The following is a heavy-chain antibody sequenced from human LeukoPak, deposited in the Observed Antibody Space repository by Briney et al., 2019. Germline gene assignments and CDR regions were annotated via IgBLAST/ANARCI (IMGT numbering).Heavy chain of an antibody. CDR2: IYYSGST. Sequence: SETLSLTCTVSGGSISSSSYYWGWIRQPPGKGLEWIGSIYYSGSTYYNPSLKSRVTISVDTSKNQSSLKLSSVTAADTAVYYCARVWSGSFDYWGQGTLVTVSS. CDR3: ARVWSGSFDY. V-gene: IGHV4-39*01. CDR1: GGSISSSSYY. D-gene: IGHD3-3*01. J-gene: IGHJ4*02.